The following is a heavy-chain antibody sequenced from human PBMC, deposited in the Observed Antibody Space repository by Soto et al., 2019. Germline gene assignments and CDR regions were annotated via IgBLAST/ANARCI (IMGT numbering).Heavy chain of an antibody. V-gene: IGHV3-30-3*01. Sequence: QVQVVESGGGVVQPGRALRLSCTVSGFTFSTYAMYWVRQAPGKGLEWVADISYDGSNKYYADSVKGRFTISRDNSKNTLYLQMNSLRTEDTAVYYCARALAVAGSGPDYWGQGTLVTVSS. CDR3: ARALAVAGSGPDY. CDR2: ISYDGSNK. J-gene: IGHJ4*02. CDR1: GFTFSTYA. D-gene: IGHD6-19*01.